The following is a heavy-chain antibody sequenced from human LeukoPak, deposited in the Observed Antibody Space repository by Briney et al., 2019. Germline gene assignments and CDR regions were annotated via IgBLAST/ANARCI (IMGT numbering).Heavy chain of an antibody. Sequence: GGSLRLSCAASGFTFSGSAMHWVRQASGKGLEWVGRIRSKANSYATAYAASVKGSFTISRDDSKNTAYLQMNSLKTEDTAVYYCTSWALTRAFDIWGQGTMVTVSS. CDR1: GFTFSGSA. CDR2: IRSKANSYAT. D-gene: IGHD3-16*01. J-gene: IGHJ3*02. CDR3: TSWALTRAFDI. V-gene: IGHV3-73*01.